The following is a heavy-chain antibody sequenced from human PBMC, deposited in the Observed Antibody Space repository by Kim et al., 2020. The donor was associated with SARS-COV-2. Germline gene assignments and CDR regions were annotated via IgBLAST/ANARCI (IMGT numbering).Heavy chain of an antibody. CDR1: GFTFSSYA. D-gene: IGHD2-2*01. J-gene: IGHJ6*02. CDR2: ISGNGDST. Sequence: GGSLRRSCTASGFTFSSYAMNWVRQAPGKGLEWVSSISGNGDSTYYPDSVKGRCRISRDNSKNIVYLQMSSLRAEDTAVYYCAKVSSWYFYHGMDVWGQGTTVTVSS. CDR3: AKVSSWYFYHGMDV. V-gene: IGHV3-23*01.